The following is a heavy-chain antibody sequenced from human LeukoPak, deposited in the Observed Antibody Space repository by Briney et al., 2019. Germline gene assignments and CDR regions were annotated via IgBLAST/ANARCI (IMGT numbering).Heavy chain of an antibody. CDR3: TRDQTPYY. Sequence: PGGSLRLSCAASGFTFSSYSMMWVRQAPGKGLEWVGFIRSNLYGGTPEYAASVKGRFTISRDDSNSIAYLEMDSLKTDDTAVYYCTRDQTPYYWGQGTLVTVSS. V-gene: IGHV3-49*04. J-gene: IGHJ4*02. CDR1: GFTFSSYS. CDR2: IRSNLYGGTP.